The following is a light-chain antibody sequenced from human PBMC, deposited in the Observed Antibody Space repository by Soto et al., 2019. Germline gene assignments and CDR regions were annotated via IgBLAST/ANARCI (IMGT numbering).Light chain of an antibody. Sequence: EIVMTQSPATLSLSPGESATLSCRASQSVSSNLAWYQQKPGQAPRLLIYRASTRATGIPARFSGSGSGTEFTLTISSLQSEDFAVYYCQQYKYWPPWTFGQGTKV. CDR2: RAS. J-gene: IGKJ1*01. CDR3: QQYKYWPPWT. V-gene: IGKV3-15*01. CDR1: QSVSSN.